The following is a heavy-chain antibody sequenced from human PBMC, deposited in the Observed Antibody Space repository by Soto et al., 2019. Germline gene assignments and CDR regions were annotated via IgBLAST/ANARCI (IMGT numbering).Heavy chain of an antibody. CDR1: GFTFSNNG. CDR3: AREDCSGGSCYSVY. J-gene: IGHJ4*02. V-gene: IGHV3-33*01. D-gene: IGHD2-15*01. CDR2: IWSDGNSK. Sequence: QVQLVESGGGVVQPGRSLRLSCAASGFTFSNNGMHWVRQAPGKGLEWVAVIWSDGNSKYYADSEKGRFTISRDNSKNTVYLQMNSLRAEDTAVYYCAREDCSGGSCYSVYWGQGTLVTVSS.